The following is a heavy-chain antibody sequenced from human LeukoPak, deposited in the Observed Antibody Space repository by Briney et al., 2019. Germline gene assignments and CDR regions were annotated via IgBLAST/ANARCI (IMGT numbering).Heavy chain of an antibody. J-gene: IGHJ4*02. V-gene: IGHV5-51*01. CDR1: GYRFLGYW. Sequence: GESLKISCKGSGYRFLGYWIGGVRQMPGRGLGWMRNLYPRDSDSIYSPSFQGQVTISTDKAISTASLQWSSLKAPDTAMYYCARGGRTGTSFFDYWGQGPLVTVSS. CDR3: ARGGRTGTSFFDY. CDR2: LYPRDSDS. D-gene: IGHD1-1*01.